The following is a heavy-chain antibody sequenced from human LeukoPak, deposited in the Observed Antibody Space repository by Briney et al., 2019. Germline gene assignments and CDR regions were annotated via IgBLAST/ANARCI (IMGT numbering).Heavy chain of an antibody. V-gene: IGHV3-21*01. J-gene: IGHJ4*02. CDR1: GFTFSSYS. D-gene: IGHD1-7*01. Sequence: PGGSLRLSCAASGFTFSSYSMNWVRQAPGKGLEWVSSISSSSSYIYYADSVKGRFTISRDNARNSLYLQMNSLRAEDTAVYYCARDGSITGTTKGDFDYWGQGTLVTVSS. CDR3: ARDGSITGTTKGDFDY. CDR2: ISSSSSYI.